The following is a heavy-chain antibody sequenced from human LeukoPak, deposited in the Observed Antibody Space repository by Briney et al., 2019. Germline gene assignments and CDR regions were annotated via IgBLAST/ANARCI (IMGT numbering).Heavy chain of an antibody. CDR2: IKQDGSEK. Sequence: PGGSLRLSCAASGFTFSSYWMSWVRQAPGKGLEWVANIKQDGSEKYYVDFVKGRFTISRDNAKNSLYLQMNSLRAEDTAVYYCARVPRYYYDSSGYYSDYWGQGTLVTVSS. J-gene: IGHJ4*02. CDR3: ARVPRYYYDSSGYYSDY. CDR1: GFTFSSYW. V-gene: IGHV3-7*03. D-gene: IGHD3-22*01.